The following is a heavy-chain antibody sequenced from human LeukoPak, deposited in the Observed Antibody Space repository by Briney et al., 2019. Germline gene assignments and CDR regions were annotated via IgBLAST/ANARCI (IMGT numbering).Heavy chain of an antibody. J-gene: IGHJ3*02. CDR3: ARDSQTRSAFEI. D-gene: IGHD1-14*01. V-gene: IGHV3-21*01. CDR2: ISSSSSYI. CDR1: GGSFSGYY. Sequence: ETLSLTCAVYGGSFSGYYWSWIRQPPGKGLEWVSSISSSSSYIYYADSVKGRFTISRDNAKNSLSLQMNSLRAEDTAVYYCARDSQTRSAFEIWGQGTMVTVSS.